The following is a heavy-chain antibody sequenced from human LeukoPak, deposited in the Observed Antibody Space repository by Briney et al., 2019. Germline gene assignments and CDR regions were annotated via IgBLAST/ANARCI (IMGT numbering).Heavy chain of an antibody. D-gene: IGHD2-15*01. J-gene: IGHJ1*01. CDR1: GFTFGDYA. Sequence: GGSLRLSCTASGFTFGDYAMSWVRQAPGKGLEWVGFIRSKAYGGTTEYAASVKGRFTISRDDSKSIAYLQMNSLKTEDTAVYYCTRDAGIYCSGGSCYSYAEYFQHWGQGTLVTVSP. CDR3: TRDAGIYCSGGSCYSYAEYFQH. CDR2: IRSKAYGGTT. V-gene: IGHV3-49*04.